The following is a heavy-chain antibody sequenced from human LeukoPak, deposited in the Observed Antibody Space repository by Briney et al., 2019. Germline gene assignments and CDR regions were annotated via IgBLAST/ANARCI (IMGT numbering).Heavy chain of an antibody. D-gene: IGHD1-1*01. CDR2: VGGNGADT. J-gene: IGHJ3*02. CDR3: AKDSVAYNQVFDAFDI. V-gene: IGHV3-23*01. CDR1: GFTFSRFA. Sequence: GGSLRLSCSASGFTFSRFAMNWVRQTPGKGLEWVSHVGGNGADTYYADSVKGRFTVSRDNSKNPLYLQMNSLRAEDTAVYYCAKDSVAYNQVFDAFDIWGQGTKVTVSS.